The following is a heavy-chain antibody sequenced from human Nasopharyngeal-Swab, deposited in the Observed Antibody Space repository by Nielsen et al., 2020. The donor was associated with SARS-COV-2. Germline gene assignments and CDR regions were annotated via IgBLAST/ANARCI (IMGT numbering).Heavy chain of an antibody. D-gene: IGHD3-3*01. CDR1: GYSFNSYW. Sequence: GESLKISCKGSGYSFNSYWISWVRQMPGKGLEWMVMIDPSDSQTNYNPSFQGPVTISVDKSISTAYLQWSSLKASDTAMYYCARQAPHYDFWSGSAYYMDVWGKGTTVTVSS. CDR3: ARQAPHYDFWSGSAYYMDV. CDR2: IDPSDSQT. V-gene: IGHV5-10-1*01. J-gene: IGHJ6*03.